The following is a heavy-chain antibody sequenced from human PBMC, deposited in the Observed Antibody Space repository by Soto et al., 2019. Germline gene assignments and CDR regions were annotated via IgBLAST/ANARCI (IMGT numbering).Heavy chain of an antibody. Sequence: LRLSCAASGFTFSSYGMHWVRQAPGKGLEWVAVISYDGSNKYYADSVKGRFTISRDNSKNTLYLQMNSLRAEDTAVYYCAKDYYDSSGYPTPDYWGQGTLVTVSS. CDR1: GFTFSSYG. D-gene: IGHD3-22*01. CDR3: AKDYYDSSGYPTPDY. J-gene: IGHJ4*02. V-gene: IGHV3-30*18. CDR2: ISYDGSNK.